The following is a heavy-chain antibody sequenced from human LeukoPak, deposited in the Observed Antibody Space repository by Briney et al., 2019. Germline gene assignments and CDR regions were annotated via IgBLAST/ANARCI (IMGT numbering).Heavy chain of an antibody. CDR3: AKDLEPYTSGWYGDY. D-gene: IGHD6-19*01. Sequence: GGSLRLTCAASGFSFSSHAMCWVRQAPGKGLEWVAVISYDGSNTYYADSVKGRFTISRDNSKNTLYLQMNSLRVEDTAVYHCAKDLEPYTSGWYGDYWGQGTLVTVSS. V-gene: IGHV3-30*18. J-gene: IGHJ4*02. CDR1: GFSFSSHA. CDR2: ISYDGSNT.